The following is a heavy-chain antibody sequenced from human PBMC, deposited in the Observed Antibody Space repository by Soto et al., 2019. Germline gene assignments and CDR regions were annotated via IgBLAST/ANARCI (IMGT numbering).Heavy chain of an antibody. V-gene: IGHV1-69*01. D-gene: IGHD6-19*01. Sequence: QVQLVQSGAEVKKPGSSVKVSCKASGGTFGSYGVSWVRQAPEQGLEWMGGIIPLFGTTNYAQMFQGRVTITADESTSTAYMELSRLRSEDTAVYYCARDRGSGWFRDAFDIWGQGTMVTVSS. CDR1: GGTFGSYG. J-gene: IGHJ3*02. CDR3: ARDRGSGWFRDAFDI. CDR2: IIPLFGTT.